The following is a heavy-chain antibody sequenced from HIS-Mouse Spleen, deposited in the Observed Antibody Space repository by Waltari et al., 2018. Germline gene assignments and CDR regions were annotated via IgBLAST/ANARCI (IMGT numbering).Heavy chain of an antibody. J-gene: IGHJ4*02. D-gene: IGHD1-26*01. CDR1: GFTFGSYS. CDR3: ARGPDSGSSLSPDY. CDR2: ISSSSSYI. V-gene: IGHV3-21*01. Sequence: EVQLVESGGGLVKPGGSLRLSCAASGFTFGSYSLNWVRLAPGKGLEWVSSISSSSSYIYYADSVKGRFTISRDNAKNSLYLQMNSLRAEDTAVYYCARGPDSGSSLSPDYWGQGTLVTVSS.